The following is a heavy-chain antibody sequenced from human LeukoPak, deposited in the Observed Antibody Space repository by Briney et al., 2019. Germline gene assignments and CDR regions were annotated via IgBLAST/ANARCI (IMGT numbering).Heavy chain of an antibody. Sequence: PSETLSLTCTVSGGSISSSSYYWGWIRQPPGKGLEWIGSIYYSGSTYYNPSLKSRVTISVDTSKNQFSLKLSSVTAADTAVYYCARQSSSWYTAYNWFDPWGQRTLVTVSS. CDR2: IYYSGST. D-gene: IGHD6-13*01. CDR1: GGSISSSSYY. CDR3: ARQSSSWYTAYNWFDP. V-gene: IGHV4-39*01. J-gene: IGHJ5*02.